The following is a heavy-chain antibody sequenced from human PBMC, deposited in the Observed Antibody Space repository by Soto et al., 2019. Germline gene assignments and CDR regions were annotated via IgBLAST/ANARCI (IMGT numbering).Heavy chain of an antibody. D-gene: IGHD2-15*01. CDR2: IIPIFGTA. J-gene: IGHJ5*02. V-gene: IGHV1-69*06. CDR3: ARRQYVCSGGSCRLYNWFDP. CDR1: GGTFSSYA. Sequence: SVKVSCKASGGTFSSYAISWVRQAPGQGLEWMGGIIPIFGTANYAQKFQGRVTITADKSTSTAYMELSSLRSEDTAVYYCARRQYVCSGGSCRLYNWFDPWGQGTLVTVSS.